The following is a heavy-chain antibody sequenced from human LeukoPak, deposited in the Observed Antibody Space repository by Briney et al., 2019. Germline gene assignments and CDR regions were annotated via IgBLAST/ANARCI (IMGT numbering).Heavy chain of an antibody. CDR1: GFTFSSYG. CDR3: AKGKAVAKDFDY. J-gene: IGHJ4*02. D-gene: IGHD6-19*01. V-gene: IGHV3-30*02. Sequence: TAGSLRLSCAASGFTFSSYGMHWVRQAPGKGLEWVAFIRYDGSNKYYADSVKGRFTISRDNSKNTLYLQMNSLRAEDTAVYYCAKGKAVAKDFDYWGQGTLVTVSS. CDR2: IRYDGSNK.